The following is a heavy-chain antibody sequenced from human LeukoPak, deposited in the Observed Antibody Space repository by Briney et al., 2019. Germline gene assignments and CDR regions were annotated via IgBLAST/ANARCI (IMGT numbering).Heavy chain of an antibody. Sequence: GGSLRLSCAASGFTVSSNNMNWVRQAPGKGLEWVSIIYTGGSTYYADSVKGRFTISRDNSKNTLCLQMNSLRAEDTAVYYCARGAFDWGQGTLVTVSS. CDR1: GFTVSSNN. CDR2: IYTGGST. CDR3: ARGAFD. J-gene: IGHJ4*02. V-gene: IGHV3-53*01.